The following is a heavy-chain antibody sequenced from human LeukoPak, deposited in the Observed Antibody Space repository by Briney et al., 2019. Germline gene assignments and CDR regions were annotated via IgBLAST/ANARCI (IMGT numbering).Heavy chain of an antibody. CDR3: AKEAPLIVGVDYFDY. J-gene: IGHJ4*02. D-gene: IGHD1-26*01. Sequence: GGSLRLSCAVSGFTFSSYGMHWVRQAPGKGLEWVAVLSYDGSNKYDAASGKGRITISRENPQNTLYLQMNSLGGEDTAVYYCAKEAPLIVGVDYFDYWGQGTLVSVSS. CDR1: GFTFSSYG. CDR2: LSYDGSNK. V-gene: IGHV3-30*18.